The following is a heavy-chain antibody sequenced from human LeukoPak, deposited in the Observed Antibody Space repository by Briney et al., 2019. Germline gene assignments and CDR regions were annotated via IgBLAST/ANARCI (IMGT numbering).Heavy chain of an antibody. Sequence: GGSLRLSCAASGFTFSNSAMYWVRQAPGKGLEWVSGFSVNSNSAYYADSVKGRFTLSRDNPKNTLYLQMNSLRAEDMALYYCAKGVTSSVTPAYDFWGQGTLVTVSS. V-gene: IGHV3-23*01. CDR3: AKGVTSSVTPAYDF. J-gene: IGHJ4*02. CDR2: FSVNSNSA. D-gene: IGHD4-17*01. CDR1: GFTFSNSA.